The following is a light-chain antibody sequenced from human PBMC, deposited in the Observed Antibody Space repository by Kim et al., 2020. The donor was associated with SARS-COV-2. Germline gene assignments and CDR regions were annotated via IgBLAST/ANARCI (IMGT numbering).Light chain of an antibody. CDR1: HTLFGSY. V-gene: IGKV3-20*01. CDR3: HHYGSQLWT. J-gene: IGKJ1*01. Sequence: EIVLTQSPGTLSLSPGERANLYCRASHTLFGSYFSWYQQKPGQAPRLLIYGTSTRATGVPDRFSGSGSGTDITLTISRLEPEDSAIYYCHHYGSQLWTFGQGTKVDIK. CDR2: GTS.